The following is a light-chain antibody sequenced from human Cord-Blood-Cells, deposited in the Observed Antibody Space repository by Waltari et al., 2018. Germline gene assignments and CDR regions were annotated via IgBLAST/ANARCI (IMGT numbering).Light chain of an antibody. Sequence: DIQMTQSPSSLSASVGDRVTITCRASQSISSYLNWYQQKQGKAPKRLIYAASSLQSGVPSRFSGSGSGTDFTLTISSLQPEDFATYYCQQSYSTPRFTFGPGTKVDIK. CDR1: QSISSY. V-gene: IGKV1-39*01. CDR2: AAS. CDR3: QQSYSTPRFT. J-gene: IGKJ3*01.